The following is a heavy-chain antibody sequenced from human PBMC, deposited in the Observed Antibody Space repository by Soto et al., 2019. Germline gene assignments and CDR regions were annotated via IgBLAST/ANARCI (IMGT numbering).Heavy chain of an antibody. Sequence: QVQLVESGGGVVQPGRALRLSCAASGFTFSSYGMHWVRQAPGKGLEWVAVISYDGSNKYYADSVKGRFTISRDNSKNTLYVQMHSLRAEDTAVYYCAKGHGGSSYGPYYFDYWGQGTLVTVSS. V-gene: IGHV3-30*18. CDR1: GFTFSSYG. D-gene: IGHD5-18*01. CDR2: ISYDGSNK. J-gene: IGHJ4*02. CDR3: AKGHGGSSYGPYYFDY.